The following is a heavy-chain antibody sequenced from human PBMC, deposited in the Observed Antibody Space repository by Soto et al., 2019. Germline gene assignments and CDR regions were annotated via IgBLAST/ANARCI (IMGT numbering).Heavy chain of an antibody. CDR1: GFTFSSYA. D-gene: IGHD5-18*01. CDR3: ARGQSTRDTAMAYGMDV. CDR2: ISYDGSNK. V-gene: IGHV3-30-3*01. J-gene: IGHJ6*02. Sequence: QVQLVESGGGVVQPGRSLRLSCAASGFTFSSYAMHWVRQAPGKGLEWVAVISYDGSNKYYADSVKSRFTISRDNSKNTLYLQMNSLRAKDTAVYYWARGQSTRDTAMAYGMDVWGQGTTVTFSS.